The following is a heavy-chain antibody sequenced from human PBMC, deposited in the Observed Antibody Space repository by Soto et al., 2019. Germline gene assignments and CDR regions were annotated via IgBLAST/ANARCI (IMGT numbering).Heavy chain of an antibody. CDR2: MYHSGST. J-gene: IGHJ3*02. V-gene: IGHV4-30-2*01. Sequence: QLQLQESGSGLVKPSQTLSLTCAVSGASISSGGYSWSWIRQPPGKGLEWIGYMYHSGSTYYNPSLKSRVTISVDRSKSQFSLNLNFVTAADTAVYYCAKYGGKNAFDMWGQGTMVTVSS. CDR1: GASISSGGYS. CDR3: AKYGGKNAFDM. D-gene: IGHD4-17*01.